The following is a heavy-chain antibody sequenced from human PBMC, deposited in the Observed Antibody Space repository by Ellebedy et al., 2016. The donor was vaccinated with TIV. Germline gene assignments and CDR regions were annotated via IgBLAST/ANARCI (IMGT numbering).Heavy chain of an antibody. CDR2: INHSGST. Sequence: SETLSLTXAVYGGSFRGYYWSWIRQPPGKGLEWIGEINHSGSTNYNPSLKSRVTISVDTSKNQFSLKLSSVTAADTAVYYCARGLWDYDSSGYYPDVWGQGTTVTVSS. V-gene: IGHV4-34*01. J-gene: IGHJ6*02. CDR3: ARGLWDYDSSGYYPDV. D-gene: IGHD3-22*01. CDR1: GGSFRGYY.